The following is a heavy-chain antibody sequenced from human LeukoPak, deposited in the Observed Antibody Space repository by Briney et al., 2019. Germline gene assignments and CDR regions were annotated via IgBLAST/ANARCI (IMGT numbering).Heavy chain of an antibody. J-gene: IGHJ5*02. Sequence: GGSLRLSCAASGFTFSDHYMSWIRQAPGKGPEWVSYISTSGSIINYADSVKGRFTISRDNAKNSLFLQMNSLRAEDTAVYYCARGLRAGGDPWGPGTLVTVSS. V-gene: IGHV3-11*04. CDR2: ISTSGSII. CDR1: GFTFSDHY. CDR3: ARGLRAGGDP. D-gene: IGHD3-10*01.